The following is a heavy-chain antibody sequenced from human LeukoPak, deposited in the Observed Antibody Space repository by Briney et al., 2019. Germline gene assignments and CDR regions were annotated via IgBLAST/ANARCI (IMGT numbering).Heavy chain of an antibody. CDR3: ARDFRAPRWFFDL. Sequence: GGSLRLSCAASEFAFRSFSMNWVRQAPGKGLEWVSYISDSSDTIYYADSVKGRFTISRDNVKNSLFLQMNSLRDEDTVVYYCARDFRAPRWFFDLWGRGTLVTVSS. CDR1: EFAFRSFS. V-gene: IGHV3-48*02. J-gene: IGHJ2*01. CDR2: ISDSSDTI.